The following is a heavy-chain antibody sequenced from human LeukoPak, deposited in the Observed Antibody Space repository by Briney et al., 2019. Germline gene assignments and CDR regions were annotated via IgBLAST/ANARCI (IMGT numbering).Heavy chain of an antibody. D-gene: IGHD3-10*01. CDR1: GYTFTSYA. J-gene: IGHJ4*02. V-gene: IGHV7-4-1*02. Sequence: ASVKVSCKASGYTFTSYAMNWVRQAPGQGLEWMGWINTNTGNPTYAQGFTGRFVFSSDTSVSTAYLQISSLKAEDTAVYYCARSLYYYGSGTHSGFDYWGQGTLVTVSS. CDR2: INTNTGNP. CDR3: ARSLYYYGSGTHSGFDY.